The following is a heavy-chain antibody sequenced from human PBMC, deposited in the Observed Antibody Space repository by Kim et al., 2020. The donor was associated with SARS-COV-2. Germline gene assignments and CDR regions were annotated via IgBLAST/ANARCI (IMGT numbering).Heavy chain of an antibody. Sequence: GGSLRLSCAASGFTFSSYAMHWVRQAPGKGLEWVAVISYDGSNKYYADSVKGRFTISRDNSKNTLYLQMNSLRAEDTAVYYCATLDSYGAAWDYWGQGTLVTVSS. J-gene: IGHJ4*02. D-gene: IGHD5-18*01. CDR2: ISYDGSNK. V-gene: IGHV3-30-3*01. CDR3: ATLDSYGAAWDY. CDR1: GFTFSSYA.